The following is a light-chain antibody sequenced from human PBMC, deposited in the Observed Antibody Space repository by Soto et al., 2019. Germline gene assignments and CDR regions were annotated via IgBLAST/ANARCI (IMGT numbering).Light chain of an antibody. CDR2: GAS. CDR1: QSISSTC. Sequence: EIVLTQSPGTLSLSPGEKATLSCRASQSISSTCLAWYQVKPGQAPRLLIYGASSRATDVPDRFSGSGSGTDFTLTISRLEPEDCAVYYCQQYGSSPPFTFGQGTKLEIK. CDR3: QQYGSSPPFT. V-gene: IGKV3-20*01. J-gene: IGKJ2*01.